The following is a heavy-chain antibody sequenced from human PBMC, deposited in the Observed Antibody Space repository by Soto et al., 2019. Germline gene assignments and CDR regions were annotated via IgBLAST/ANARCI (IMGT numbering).Heavy chain of an antibody. J-gene: IGHJ4*02. D-gene: IGHD1-26*01. CDR2: INPNSGGT. CDR3: ARLSHSGSYLDFDD. CDR1: GYTSTGYY. Sequence: ASVKVSCKASGYTSTGYYMHWVRQAPGQGLEWMGWINPNSGGTNYAQKFQGWVTMTRDTSISTAYMELSRLRSDDTAVYYCARLSHSGSYLDFDDWGQRTLVTLSS. V-gene: IGHV1-2*04.